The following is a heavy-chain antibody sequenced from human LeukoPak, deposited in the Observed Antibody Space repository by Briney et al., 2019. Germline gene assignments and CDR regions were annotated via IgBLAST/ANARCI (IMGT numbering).Heavy chain of an antibody. D-gene: IGHD1-1*01. CDR1: GYSFTTYW. CDR3: ARLWNRWFDP. CDR2: IYPGDSDA. V-gene: IGHV5-51*01. J-gene: IGHJ5*02. Sequence: GESLKISCKGSGYSFTTYWIGWVRQMPGKGLEWMGIIYPGDSDARYSPSFQGQVTISADKSISTAYLQWSSLKASDSAIYSCARLWNRWFDPWGQGTLVTVSS.